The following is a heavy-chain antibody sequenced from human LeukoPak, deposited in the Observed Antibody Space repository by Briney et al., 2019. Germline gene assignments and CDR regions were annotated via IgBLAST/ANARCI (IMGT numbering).Heavy chain of an antibody. Sequence: GGSLTLSCAASGFTFSSYEMNWVRQAPGKGLEWVSYISSSGSTIYYADSVKGRFTISRDNAKNSLYLQMNSLRAEDTAVYYCARERVVATIGEDYFDYWGQGTLVTVSS. CDR3: ARERVVATIGEDYFDY. V-gene: IGHV3-48*03. J-gene: IGHJ4*02. CDR1: GFTFSSYE. D-gene: IGHD5-12*01. CDR2: ISSSGSTI.